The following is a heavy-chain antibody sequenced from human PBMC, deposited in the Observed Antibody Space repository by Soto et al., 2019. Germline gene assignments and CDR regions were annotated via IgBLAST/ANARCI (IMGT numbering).Heavy chain of an antibody. J-gene: IGHJ4*02. CDR2: ISAHNGNT. Sequence: QVHLVQSGAEVKKPGASVKVSCQASGYAFTTYGTTWVRQAPGQGLEWMGWISAHNGNTNYAQKPQGRVTVTRDTSTSTAYMELTTLRSDDTAVYYCARGRYGDYWGQGALVTVSS. CDR3: ARGRYGDY. CDR1: GYAFTTYG. D-gene: IGHD1-1*01. V-gene: IGHV1-18*01.